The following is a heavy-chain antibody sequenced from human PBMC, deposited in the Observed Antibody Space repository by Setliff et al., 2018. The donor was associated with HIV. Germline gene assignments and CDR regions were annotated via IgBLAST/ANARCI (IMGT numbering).Heavy chain of an antibody. V-gene: IGHV4-34*12. CDR3: ARRGRTGNSYVLHWFDP. CDR1: GGSFSGYS. Sequence: SETLSLTCAVYGGSFSGYSWTWIRQPPGKGLEWIGSIFYSGRTTYNPSLRSRVTISVDTSKNQFSLSLTSVTAADTAVYFCARRGRTGNSYVLHWFDPWGQGTLVTVSS. D-gene: IGHD5-18*01. CDR2: IFYSGRT. J-gene: IGHJ5*02.